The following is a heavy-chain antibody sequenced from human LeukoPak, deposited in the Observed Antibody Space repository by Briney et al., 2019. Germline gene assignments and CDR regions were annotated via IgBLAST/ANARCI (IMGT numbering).Heavy chain of an antibody. D-gene: IGHD5-12*01. CDR3: AKTSRAYSGYDSPFDY. Sequence: GGSLRLSCEASGFTFSTHAMSWVRQAPWKGLEWVSGIRGDGGNTYYADSVKGRFTISRDNSKNTLYLQMNTLRAEDTAIYYCAKTSRAYSGYDSPFDYWGQGTLVTVSS. CDR1: GFTFSTHA. J-gene: IGHJ4*02. V-gene: IGHV3-23*01. CDR2: IRGDGGNT.